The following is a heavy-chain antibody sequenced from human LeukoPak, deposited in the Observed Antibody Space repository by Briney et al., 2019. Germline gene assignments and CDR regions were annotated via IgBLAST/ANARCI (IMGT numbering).Heavy chain of an antibody. CDR2: IYTTVNT. CDR3: AMGNYYFDNNNSYRYFDP. V-gene: IGHV4-4*07. D-gene: IGHD3-22*01. CDR1: GGSISSYY. Sequence: SETLSLTCTVSGGSISSYYWSWLRQPAGKGLEWIGRIYTTVNTNYNPSLKSRVSMSIDTSKKQFSLKLTSVTAADTAVYYCAMGNYYFDNNNSYRYFDPWGQGTLVAVSS. J-gene: IGHJ5*02.